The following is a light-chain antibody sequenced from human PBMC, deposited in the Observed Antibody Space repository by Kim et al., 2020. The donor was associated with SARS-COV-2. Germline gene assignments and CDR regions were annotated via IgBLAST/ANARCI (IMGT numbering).Light chain of an antibody. J-gene: IGLJ3*02. Sequence: QSVLTQPPSVSGSPGQSVTISCTGTSSDVGSYNRVTWFQQPPGTAPKVMIYEVSHRPAGVPARFSGSKSGNTASLTISGLQAEDEAHYYCCSYTTSRTFVFGGGTQLTVL. V-gene: IGLV2-18*02. CDR1: SSDVGSYNR. CDR2: EVS. CDR3: CSYTTSRTFV.